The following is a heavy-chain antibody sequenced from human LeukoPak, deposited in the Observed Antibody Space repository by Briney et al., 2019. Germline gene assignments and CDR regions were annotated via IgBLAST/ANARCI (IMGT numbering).Heavy chain of an antibody. Sequence: GGSLRLSCAASGFIFSSYGMHWVRQAPGKGLEWVAFIRYDGSKKYYADSVKGRFTISRDNAKTSLYLQLNSLRAEDTAVYYCARGDPDISFGVAGEAFDIWGQGTMVTVSS. CDR1: GFIFSSYG. D-gene: IGHD3-3*01. J-gene: IGHJ3*02. CDR2: IRYDGSKK. V-gene: IGHV3-30*02. CDR3: ARGDPDISFGVAGEAFDI.